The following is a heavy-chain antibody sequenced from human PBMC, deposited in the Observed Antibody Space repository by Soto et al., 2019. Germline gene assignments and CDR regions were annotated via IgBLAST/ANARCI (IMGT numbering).Heavy chain of an antibody. CDR2: IYPGDSDT. V-gene: IGHV5-51*01. CDR1: GDSFTSYW. Sequence: ASLKISRPCSGDSFTSYWIGWVRQMPGKGLEWMGIIYPGDSDTRYSPSFQGQVTISADKYISTAYLQWSSLKASDTAMYYCSTARRDMATDGDYWGQAALVTVYS. CDR3: STARRDMATDGDY. J-gene: IGHJ4*02. D-gene: IGHD5-12*01.